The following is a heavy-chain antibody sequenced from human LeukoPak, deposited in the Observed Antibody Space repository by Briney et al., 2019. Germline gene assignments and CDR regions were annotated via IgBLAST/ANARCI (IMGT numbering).Heavy chain of an antibody. V-gene: IGHV4-34*01. Sequence: SETLSLTCAVYGGSFSGYYWSWIRQPPGKGLEWIGEINHSGSTNCNPSLKSRVTISVDTSKNQFSLKLTSVTTADTAVYYCAGEDYFDSSGYASWRFDIWGQGTMVTVSS. J-gene: IGHJ3*02. D-gene: IGHD3-22*01. CDR1: GGSFSGYY. CDR2: INHSGST. CDR3: AGEDYFDSSGYASWRFDI.